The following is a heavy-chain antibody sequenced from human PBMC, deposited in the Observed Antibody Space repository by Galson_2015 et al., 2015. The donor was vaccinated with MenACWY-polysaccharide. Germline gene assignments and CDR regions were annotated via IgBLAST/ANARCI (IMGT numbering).Heavy chain of an antibody. CDR2: IKSDGSST. V-gene: IGHV3-74*01. D-gene: IGHD5-12*01. CDR1: GFTFSSYW. CDR3: ARGCSAHG. J-gene: IGHJ1*01. Sequence: SLRLSCAASGFTFSSYWMHWVRQAPGKGLVWVSRIKSDGSSTNYADSVKGRFTISRDNAKNTLYLQMNSLRAEDTALYYCARGCSAHGWGHGTLLTVS.